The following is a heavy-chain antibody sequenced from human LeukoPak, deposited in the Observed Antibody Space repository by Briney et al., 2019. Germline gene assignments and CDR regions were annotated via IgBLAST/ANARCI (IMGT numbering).Heavy chain of an antibody. D-gene: IGHD2-2*01. CDR2: ISGSGGST. CDR3: AKGSSTSLRPPQDWFDP. CDR1: GFTFSSYA. Sequence: GGSLRLSCAASGFTFSSYAMSWVRQAPGKGLEWVSAISGSGGSTYYADSVKGRFTISRDNSKNTLYLQMNSLRAEDTAVYYCAKGSSTSLRPPQDWFDPWGQGTLVPVSS. J-gene: IGHJ5*02. V-gene: IGHV3-23*01.